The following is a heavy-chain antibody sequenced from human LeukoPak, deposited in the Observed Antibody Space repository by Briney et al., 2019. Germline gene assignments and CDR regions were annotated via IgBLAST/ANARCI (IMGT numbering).Heavy chain of an antibody. CDR1: GFTFSSYV. CDR3: ALSSLYGDYEIDY. V-gene: IGHV4-59*01. CDR2: IYYSGSN. D-gene: IGHD4-17*01. J-gene: IGHJ4*02. Sequence: GSLRLSCAASGFTFSSYVMSWVRQAPGKGLEWIGYIYYSGSNNYNPSLKSRLTISGDTSKNQLSLKLSSVAAADTAVYYCALSSLYGDYEIDYWGQGTLVTVSS.